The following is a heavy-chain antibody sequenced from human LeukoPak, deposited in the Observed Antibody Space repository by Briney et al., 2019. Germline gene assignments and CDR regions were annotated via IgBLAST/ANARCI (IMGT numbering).Heavy chain of an antibody. D-gene: IGHD4-23*01. J-gene: IGHJ4*02. V-gene: IGHV4-30-4*01. CDR3: ARDLLNEGNHLDY. CDR2: IYYSGST. Sequence: SETLSLTCAVSGGSISSGDYYWSWIRQPPGKGLEWIGYIYYSGSTYYNPSLKSRVTISVDTSKNQFSLKLSSVTAADTAVYYCARDLLNEGNHLDYWGQGTLVTVSS. CDR1: GGSISSGDYY.